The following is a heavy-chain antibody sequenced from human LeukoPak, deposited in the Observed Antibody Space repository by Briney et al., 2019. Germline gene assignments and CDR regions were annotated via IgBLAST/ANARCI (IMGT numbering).Heavy chain of an antibody. CDR1: GFTFSSYS. J-gene: IGHJ4*02. Sequence: GGSLRLSCAASGFTFSSYSMNWVRQAPGKGLEWVSSICSSSSYIYYADSVKGRFTISRDNAKNSLYLQMNNVRDDDTAVYYCVTRASVNGKTRFWGQGTLVTVSS. V-gene: IGHV3-21*01. CDR3: VTRASVNGKTRF. CDR2: ICSSSSYI. D-gene: IGHD1/OR15-1a*01.